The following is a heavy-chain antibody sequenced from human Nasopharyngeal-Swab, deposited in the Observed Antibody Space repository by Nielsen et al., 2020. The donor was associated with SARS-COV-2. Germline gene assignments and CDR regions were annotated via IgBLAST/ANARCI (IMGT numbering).Heavy chain of an antibody. Sequence: GESLKISCKGSGYSFTTYWIGWVRQMPGKGLEWMGIIYPGDSNTRYNPSFQGQVTISVDKYSSTAYLQWSSLKASDTAIYYCARPMRPMGHYYFGMDVWGQGTTVTVSS. J-gene: IGHJ6*02. CDR2: IYPGDSNT. V-gene: IGHV5-51*01. CDR1: GYSFTTYW. CDR3: ARPMRPMGHYYFGMDV. D-gene: IGHD1-26*01.